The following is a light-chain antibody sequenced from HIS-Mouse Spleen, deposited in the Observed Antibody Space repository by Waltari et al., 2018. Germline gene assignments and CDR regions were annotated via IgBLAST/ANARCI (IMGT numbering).Light chain of an antibody. CDR1: NIGSKR. Sequence: SYVLTQPPSVSVAPGQTARITCGGNNIGSKRVHLYQQKPGLAPVLVVYDDSDRPSGIPERFSGSNSGNTATLTISRVEAGDEADYYCQVWDSSSDRVFGTGTKVTVL. CDR3: QVWDSSSDRV. V-gene: IGLV3-21*02. CDR2: DDS. J-gene: IGLJ1*01.